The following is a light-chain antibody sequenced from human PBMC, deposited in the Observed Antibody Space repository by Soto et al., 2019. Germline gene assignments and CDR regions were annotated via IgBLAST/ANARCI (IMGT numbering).Light chain of an antibody. Sequence: QSALTQPASVSGSPGQSITISCTGTSSDVGSYNLVSWYQQHPGKAPKLMIYEGSKRPSGVSNRFSGSKSGNTASLTISVLQAEDEADYYCCSYAGSSTFDVVFGGGTKVTVL. J-gene: IGLJ2*01. CDR2: EGS. CDR1: SSDVGSYNL. CDR3: CSYAGSSTFDVV. V-gene: IGLV2-23*03.